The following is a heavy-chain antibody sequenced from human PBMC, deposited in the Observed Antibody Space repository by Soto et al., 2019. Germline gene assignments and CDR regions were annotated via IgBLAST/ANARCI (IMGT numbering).Heavy chain of an antibody. CDR2: ISSDGTEK. Sequence: QVQLVESGGGVAQPGRSLRLFCAASGFPLSSYSLHWVGQSPGKGLEWVAAISSDGTEKHYADSVKGRFTISRDNSKNTLSLQLNSLRTEDTAVYYCARMFGFSYGPANRGMDVWGQGTTVTVSS. J-gene: IGHJ6*02. D-gene: IGHD5-18*01. CDR3: ARMFGFSYGPANRGMDV. V-gene: IGHV3-30*04. CDR1: GFPLSSYS.